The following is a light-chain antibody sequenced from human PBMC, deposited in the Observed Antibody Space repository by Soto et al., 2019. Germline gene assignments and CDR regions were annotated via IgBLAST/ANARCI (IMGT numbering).Light chain of an antibody. V-gene: IGKV3-20*01. CDR2: AAS. Sequence: EIVLTQSPGTLALSPGERATLSCRASQSVSASYLAWYQQKPGQAPRLLIYAASSRATGIPDRFSGSGSGKDFTVTVSRLEPEDFAVSYCQQYGNSPAITFGQGTRLDIK. J-gene: IGKJ5*01. CDR3: QQYGNSPAIT. CDR1: QSVSASY.